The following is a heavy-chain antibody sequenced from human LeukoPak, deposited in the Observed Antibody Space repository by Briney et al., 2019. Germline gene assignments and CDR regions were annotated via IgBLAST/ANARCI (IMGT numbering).Heavy chain of an antibody. CDR3: ARTGRITMIRRGGWYAFDI. CDR1: DFIFTKHW. V-gene: IGHV3-7*01. J-gene: IGHJ3*02. CDR2: IKQDGSEK. D-gene: IGHD3-22*01. Sequence: GGSLRLSCLASDFIFTKHWMTWVRQAPGKGLEWVANIKQDGSEKYYVDSVKGRFTISRDNAKNSLYLQMNSLRAEDTAVYYCARTGRITMIRRGGWYAFDIWGQGTMVTVSS.